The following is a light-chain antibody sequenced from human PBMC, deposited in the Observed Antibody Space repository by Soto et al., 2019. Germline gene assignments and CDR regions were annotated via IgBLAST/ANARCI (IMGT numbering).Light chain of an antibody. CDR3: QQYNNWPWT. CDR2: SAS. J-gene: IGKJ1*01. CDR1: QSISDT. V-gene: IGKV3-15*01. Sequence: EIVMTKSPATLSVSQGGRATLSYTASQSISDTLAWYQQKPGQAPRLLIYSASRRATGFPGRFSGSGSGTDFTLTISSLQSEDLAVYYCQQYNNWPWTFGQGTKVDIK.